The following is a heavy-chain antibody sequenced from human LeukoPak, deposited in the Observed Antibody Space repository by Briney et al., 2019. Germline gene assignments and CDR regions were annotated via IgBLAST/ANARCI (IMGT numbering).Heavy chain of an antibody. Sequence: GRSLRLSCAVSGFTLDDYAMHWVRQAPGKGLEWVSGISWNSGSIGYADSVKGRFTISRDNAKNSLYLQMNSLRAEDTALYYCAKGLKAVAGTFPLSRYFDYWGQGTLVTVSS. D-gene: IGHD6-19*01. J-gene: IGHJ4*02. CDR2: ISWNSGSI. V-gene: IGHV3-9*01. CDR3: AKGLKAVAGTFPLSRYFDY. CDR1: GFTLDDYA.